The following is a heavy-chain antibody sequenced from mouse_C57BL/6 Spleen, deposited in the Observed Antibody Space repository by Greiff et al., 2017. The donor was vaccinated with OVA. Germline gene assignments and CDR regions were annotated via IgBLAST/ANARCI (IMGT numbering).Heavy chain of an antibody. CDR3: ARGNYYSNLYYAMDY. CDR2: IYPGDGDT. V-gene: IGHV1-80*01. Sequence: QVQLKQSGAELVKPGASVKISCKASGYAFSSYWMNWVKQRPGKGLEWIGQIYPGDGDTNYNGKFKGKATLTADKSSSTAYMQLSSLTSEDSAVYFCARGNYYSNLYYAMDYWGQGTSVTVSS. J-gene: IGHJ4*01. D-gene: IGHD2-5*01. CDR1: GYAFSSYW.